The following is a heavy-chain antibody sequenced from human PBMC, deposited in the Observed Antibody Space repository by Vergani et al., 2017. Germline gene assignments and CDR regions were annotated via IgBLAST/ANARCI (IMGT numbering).Heavy chain of an antibody. CDR2: INPDGGST. Sequence: QVQLVQSGAEVKRPGASVKISCKASGYSFTTYYLNWVRQAPGQGLEWMGIINPDGGSTNTAPKCQGRITMTRDRTNNTVYKDLSNLRSEDTAIYYCARYGADMGAFPAPFDYWGQGTLVTVSS. CDR1: GYSFTTYY. CDR3: ARYGADMGAFPAPFDY. V-gene: IGHV1-46*03. D-gene: IGHD3-16*01. J-gene: IGHJ4*02.